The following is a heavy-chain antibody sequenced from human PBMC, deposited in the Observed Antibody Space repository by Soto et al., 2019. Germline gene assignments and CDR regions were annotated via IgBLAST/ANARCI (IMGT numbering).Heavy chain of an antibody. CDR2: ISYDGSNK. J-gene: IGHJ2*01. V-gene: IGHV3-30*18. Sequence: QVQLVESGGGVVQPGRSLRLSCAASGFTFSSYGMHWVRQAPGKGLEWVAVISYDGSNKYYADSVKGRFTISRDHSKNXXYLEMNSLRAEDTAVYYCAKGLAYCGGDCYSHFDLWGRGTLVTVSS. CDR3: AKGLAYCGGDCYSHFDL. CDR1: GFTFSSYG. D-gene: IGHD2-21*02.